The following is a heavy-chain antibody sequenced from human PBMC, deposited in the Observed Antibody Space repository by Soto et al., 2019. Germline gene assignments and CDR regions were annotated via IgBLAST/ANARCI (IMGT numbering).Heavy chain of an antibody. Sequence: QVQLQQWGAGLLKPSETLSLTCAVYGGSFSGYYWSWIRQPPGKGLEWIGEINHSGSTNYNPSLKSRVTISVDTSKSQFSLKLSSVTAADTAVYYCATVGGYYYYYGMDVWGQGTTVTVSS. J-gene: IGHJ6*02. CDR3: ATVGGYYYYYGMDV. V-gene: IGHV4-34*01. CDR1: GGSFSGYY. CDR2: INHSGST. D-gene: IGHD3-16*01.